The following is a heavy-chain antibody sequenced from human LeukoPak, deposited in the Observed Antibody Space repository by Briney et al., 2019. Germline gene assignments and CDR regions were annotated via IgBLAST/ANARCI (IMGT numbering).Heavy chain of an antibody. CDR2: INPSGGST. CDR1: GYTFTSYY. CDR3: ARVRRGIAANYFDY. V-gene: IGHV1-46*01. J-gene: IGHJ4*02. Sequence: ASAKVSCKASGYTFTSYYMHWVQQAPGQGLEWMGIINPSGGSTSYPQQFQGRVTMTTDTSTSTVYMELSSLRSEDTAVYYCARVRRGIAANYFDYWGQGTLVTVSS. D-gene: IGHD6-13*01.